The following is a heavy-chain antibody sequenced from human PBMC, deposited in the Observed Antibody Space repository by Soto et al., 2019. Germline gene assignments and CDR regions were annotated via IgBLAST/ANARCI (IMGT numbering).Heavy chain of an antibody. V-gene: IGHV4-61*01. CDR2: IYYSGTT. Sequence: PSETLSFTCAVSGDSVSNDNYYWSWIRQPPGKGLEWIGYIYYSGTTNYNSYLKSRLSLSVDMSKNQFSLKLASVTAADTAVYFCARSQRGRTAFTFDYWGQGALVTVSS. J-gene: IGHJ4*02. D-gene: IGHD3-16*01. CDR3: ARSQRGRTAFTFDY. CDR1: GDSVSNDNYY.